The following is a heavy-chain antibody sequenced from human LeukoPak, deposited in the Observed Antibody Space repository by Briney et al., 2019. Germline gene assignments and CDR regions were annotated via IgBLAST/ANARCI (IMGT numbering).Heavy chain of an antibody. Sequence: SETLSLTCTVSGGSISSSSYYWGWIRQHPGKGLEWIGYIYYSGSTYYNPSLKSRVTISVDTSKNQFSLKLSSVTAADTAVYYCARGYYYDSSGPQVPVGAFDIWGQGTMVTVSS. CDR1: GGSISSSSYY. J-gene: IGHJ3*02. CDR3: ARGYYYDSSGPQVPVGAFDI. CDR2: IYYSGST. D-gene: IGHD3-22*01. V-gene: IGHV4-31*03.